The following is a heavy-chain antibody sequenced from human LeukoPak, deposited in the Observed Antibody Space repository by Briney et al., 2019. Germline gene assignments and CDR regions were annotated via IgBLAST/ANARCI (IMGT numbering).Heavy chain of an antibody. CDR3: VRDWDHFDFDS. D-gene: IGHD1-26*01. CDR1: GFTFSNYW. Sequence: GGSLRLSCVASGFTFSNYWMHWVRHGPGKGLVWVSRIQGDGSHQIYADSVKGRFTISRDNARNTLYLQMKSLRVEHTAVYYCVRDWDHFDFDSWGQGTLVTVSS. CDR2: IQGDGSHQ. J-gene: IGHJ5*01. V-gene: IGHV3-74*01.